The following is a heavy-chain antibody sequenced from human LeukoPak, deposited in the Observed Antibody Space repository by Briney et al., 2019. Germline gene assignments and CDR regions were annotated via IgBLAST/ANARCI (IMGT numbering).Heavy chain of an antibody. CDR3: AKVRYGDYVPYYMDV. J-gene: IGHJ6*03. Sequence: GGSLRLSCAASGFTFSSYWMSWVRQAPGKGLEWVSGISRGSITYYSDSVKGRFTISRDNSKNTLYLQMNSLRAEDTAVYYCAKVRYGDYVPYYMDVWGKGTTVTVSS. CDR2: ISRGSIT. V-gene: IGHV3-23*01. D-gene: IGHD4-17*01. CDR1: GFTFSSYW.